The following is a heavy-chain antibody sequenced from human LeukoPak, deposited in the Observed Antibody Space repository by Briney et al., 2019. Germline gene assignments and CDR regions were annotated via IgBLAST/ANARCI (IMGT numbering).Heavy chain of an antibody. CDR3: ARERYYDSSGYDY. Sequence: SETLSLTCTVSGGSISSYYWSWIRQPPGKGLEWIGYIYYSGSTNYNPSLKSRVTISVDTSKNQFSLKLSSVTAADTAVYYCARERYYDSSGYDYWGQGTLVTVSS. D-gene: IGHD3-22*01. J-gene: IGHJ4*02. CDR2: IYYSGST. CDR1: GGSISSYY. V-gene: IGHV4-59*01.